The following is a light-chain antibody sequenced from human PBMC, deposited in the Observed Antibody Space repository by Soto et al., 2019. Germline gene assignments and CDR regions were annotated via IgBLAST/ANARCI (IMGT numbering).Light chain of an antibody. Sequence: QLVLTQPASVSGSPGQSITISCTGTSSDVGGYNYVSWYQHHPGKAPKLMIYDVSNRPSGVSNRFSGSKSGNTASLTISGLQAEDEADYYCSSYTSSSTLVFGTGTKVTVL. CDR1: SSDVGGYNY. V-gene: IGLV2-14*03. CDR2: DVS. J-gene: IGLJ1*01. CDR3: SSYTSSSTLV.